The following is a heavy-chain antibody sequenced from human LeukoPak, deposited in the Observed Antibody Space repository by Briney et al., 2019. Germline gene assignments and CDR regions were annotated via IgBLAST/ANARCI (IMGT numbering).Heavy chain of an antibody. Sequence: GGSLRLSCAASGFTFSSYEMNWVRQAPGKGLEWVSYISSSSSTIYYADSVKGRFTISRDNAKDSLYLQMNSLRAEDTAVYYCAREVYSSSWMEFDYWGQGTLVTVSS. J-gene: IGHJ4*02. D-gene: IGHD6-13*01. CDR3: AREVYSSSWMEFDY. CDR2: ISSSSSTI. V-gene: IGHV3-48*01. CDR1: GFTFSSYE.